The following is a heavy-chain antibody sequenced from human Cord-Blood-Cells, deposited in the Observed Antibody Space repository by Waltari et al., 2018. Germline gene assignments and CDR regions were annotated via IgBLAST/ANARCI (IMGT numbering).Heavy chain of an antibody. CDR1: GGSYSGYY. D-gene: IGHD2-2*01. V-gene: IGHV4-34*01. CDR2: INHSGST. CDR3: ARGGCSSTSCYYFDY. J-gene: IGHJ4*02. Sequence: QVQLQQWGAGLLRPSATLSITCAAYGGSYSGYYGSWIRQPPGKGLEWIGEINHSGSTNYNPSLKSRVTISVDTSKNQFSLKLSSVTAADTAVYYCARGGCSSTSCYYFDYWGQGTLVTVSS.